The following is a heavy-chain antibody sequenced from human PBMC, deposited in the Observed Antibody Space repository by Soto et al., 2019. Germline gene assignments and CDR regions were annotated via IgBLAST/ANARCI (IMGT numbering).Heavy chain of an antibody. V-gene: IGHV3-9*01. CDR2: ISWNSGSI. CDR3: AKRGSDWFYYFDY. Sequence: EVQLVESGGGLVQPGRSLRVSCAASGFTFDDYAMYWVRQAPGKGLEWVSGISWNSGSIAYADSVKGRFTISRDNAKNSLYLQMNSLRAEDTALYYCAKRGSDWFYYFDYWGQGTLVTVSS. J-gene: IGHJ4*02. CDR1: GFTFDDYA. D-gene: IGHD6-19*01.